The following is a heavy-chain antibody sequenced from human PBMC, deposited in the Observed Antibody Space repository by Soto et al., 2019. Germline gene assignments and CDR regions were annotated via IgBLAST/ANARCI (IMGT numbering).Heavy chain of an antibody. V-gene: IGHV1-69*05. CDR3: AREGIAAAGTLYGMDV. CDR1: GGTFSSYA. J-gene: IGHJ6*02. Sequence: SVKVSCKASGGTFSSYAISWVRQAPGQGLEWMGGIIPIFGTANYAQKFQGRVTMTRDTSISTAYMELSRLRSDDTAVYYCAREGIAAAGTLYGMDVWGQGTTVTVSS. CDR2: IIPIFGTA. D-gene: IGHD6-13*01.